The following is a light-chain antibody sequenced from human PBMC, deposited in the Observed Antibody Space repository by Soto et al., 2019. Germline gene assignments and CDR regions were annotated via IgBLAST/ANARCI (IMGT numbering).Light chain of an antibody. Sequence: DIQMTQSPTTLSASVGDRVNITCRASQSIGSWLAWYQQKPGKAPKLLIYKASTLESGVPSRFSGSGSGTEFILTISSLQPDDFASYYCQQYGSYSPWTFGQGTKVEIK. CDR1: QSIGSW. CDR2: KAS. CDR3: QQYGSYSPWT. V-gene: IGKV1-5*03. J-gene: IGKJ1*01.